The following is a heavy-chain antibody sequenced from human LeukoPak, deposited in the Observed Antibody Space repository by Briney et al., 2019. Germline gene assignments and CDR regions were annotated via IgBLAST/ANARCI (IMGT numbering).Heavy chain of an antibody. D-gene: IGHD3-10*01. Sequence: GGSLRLSCAASGSTFSSYAMSWVRQAPGKGLEWVSAISGSGGSTDYADSVKGRFTISRDNSKNTLYLQMNSLRAEDTAVYYCAKDLPTDYYGSGSYAHNYWGQGTLVTVSS. CDR2: ISGSGGST. CDR1: GSTFSSYA. V-gene: IGHV3-23*01. CDR3: AKDLPTDYYGSGSYAHNY. J-gene: IGHJ4*02.